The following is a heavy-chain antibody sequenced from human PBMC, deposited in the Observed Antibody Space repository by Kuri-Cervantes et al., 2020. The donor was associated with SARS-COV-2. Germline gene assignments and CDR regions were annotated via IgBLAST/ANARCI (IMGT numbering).Heavy chain of an antibody. CDR2: IGYDGSNK. V-gene: IGHV3-30*03. J-gene: IGHJ6*02. D-gene: IGHD6-13*01. CDR1: GFTFSNYG. Sequence: GESLKISCAASGFTFSNYGMHWVRQAPGKGLEWVAVIGYDGSNKYCAAAVRGRFTISRDNSKTTLYLQMNSLRAEDTAVYYCARGGSSSWYGGYINYYYYGIDVWGQGTTVTVSS. CDR3: ARGGSSSWYGGYINYYYYGIDV.